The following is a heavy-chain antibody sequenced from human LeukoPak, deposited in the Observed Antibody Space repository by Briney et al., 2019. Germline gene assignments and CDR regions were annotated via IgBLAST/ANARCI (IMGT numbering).Heavy chain of an antibody. Sequence: GGSLRLSCAASGFTVSSNYMSWVRQAPGKGLEWVANIKQDGSEKYYVDSVKGRFTISRDNAKNSLYLQMNSLRAEDTAVYYCASYDFWSGYGDYWGQGTLVTVSS. D-gene: IGHD3-3*01. CDR2: IKQDGSEK. CDR1: GFTVSSNY. V-gene: IGHV3-7*01. J-gene: IGHJ4*02. CDR3: ASYDFWSGYGDY.